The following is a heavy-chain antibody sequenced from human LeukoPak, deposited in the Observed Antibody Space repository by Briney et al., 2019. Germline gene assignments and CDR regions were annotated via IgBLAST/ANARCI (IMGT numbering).Heavy chain of an antibody. V-gene: IGHV1-24*01. Sequence: GASVKVSCKVSGYTLTELSMHWVRQAPGKGLEWMGGFDPEDGETIYAQKFQGRVTITADKSTSTAYMELSSLRSEDTAVYYCARAYSNYFFYHWGQGTLVTVSS. D-gene: IGHD4-11*01. CDR1: GYTLTELS. CDR2: FDPEDGET. J-gene: IGHJ5*02. CDR3: ARAYSNYFFYH.